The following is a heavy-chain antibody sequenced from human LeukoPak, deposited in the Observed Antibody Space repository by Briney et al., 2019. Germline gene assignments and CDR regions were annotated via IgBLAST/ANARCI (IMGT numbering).Heavy chain of an antibody. J-gene: IGHJ4*02. Sequence: GGSLRLSCAASGFTFSSYDMHWVRQATGKGLEWVSAIGIAGDTYYPGSVKGRFTISRENAKNSLYLQMNSLRAGDTAVYYCARGSGSYPYYFDYWGQGTLVTVSS. CDR1: GFTFSSYD. D-gene: IGHD3-10*01. CDR3: ARGSGSYPYYFDY. CDR2: IGIAGDT. V-gene: IGHV3-13*01.